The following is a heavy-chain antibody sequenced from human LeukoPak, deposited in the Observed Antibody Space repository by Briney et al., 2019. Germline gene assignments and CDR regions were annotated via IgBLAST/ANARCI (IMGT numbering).Heavy chain of an antibody. J-gene: IGHJ4*02. CDR1: VDSISSSNW. D-gene: IGHD3-22*01. CDR3: AWTDIRGYYYVDC. CDR2: IYHSEST. Sequence: SETLSLTCVVSVDSISSSNWWSWVRQPPGKGLEWIGEIYHSESTNYNPSLKSRVTISVGKAKTQSALKLSSVPAADTAVYYCAWTDIRGYYYVDCLGQGTLVTV. V-gene: IGHV4-4*02.